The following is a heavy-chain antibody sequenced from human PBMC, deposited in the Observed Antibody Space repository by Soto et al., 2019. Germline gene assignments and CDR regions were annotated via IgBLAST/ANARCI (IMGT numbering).Heavy chain of an antibody. V-gene: IGHV3-30-3*01. CDR3: ARVLGTYSRVGTFDY. CDR1: GFTFSYYA. D-gene: IGHD1-26*01. Sequence: QVQLVVSGGGVAQPGRSLRLSCAASGFTFSYYAIHWVRQDPGKGLEWVAVISYDGSNKYYADSVKGRFTISRDNSKNTLYLQMSSLRAEDSAVYYCARVLGTYSRVGTFDYWGQGTLVTVSS. CDR2: ISYDGSNK. J-gene: IGHJ4*02.